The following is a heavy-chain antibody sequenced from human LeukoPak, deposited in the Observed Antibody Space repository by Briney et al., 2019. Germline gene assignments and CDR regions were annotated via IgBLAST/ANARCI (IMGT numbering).Heavy chain of an antibody. CDR3: ADPPSDY. Sequence: PGGSLRLSCEASGFNLNTKWMTWVRQAPGKGLEWVANINQDGSEKYYVDSVKGRFTISRDNAGNSLYLELTGLVVDDTAVYYCADPPSDYWGQGALVAVSS. CDR2: INQDGSEK. CDR1: GFNLNTKW. J-gene: IGHJ4*02. V-gene: IGHV3-7*01.